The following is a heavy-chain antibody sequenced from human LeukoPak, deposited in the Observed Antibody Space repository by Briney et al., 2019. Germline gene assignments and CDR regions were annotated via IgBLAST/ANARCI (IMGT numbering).Heavy chain of an antibody. CDR2: ISAYNGKT. D-gene: IGHD3-10*01. V-gene: IGHV1-18*01. Sequence: ASVKASCKASGYTFNIYYIIWVRQAPGQGLEWMGWISAYNGKTNYAQKLQGRVTMTTDTSTTTAYMELRSLRSDDTAVYYCARVKEIFGSGSYLGDYWGQGTLVTVSS. J-gene: IGHJ4*02. CDR3: ARVKEIFGSGSYLGDY. CDR1: GYTFNIYY.